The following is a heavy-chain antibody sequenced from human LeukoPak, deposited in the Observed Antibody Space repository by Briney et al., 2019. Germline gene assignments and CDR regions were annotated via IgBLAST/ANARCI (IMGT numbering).Heavy chain of an antibody. CDR3: ARDRRSSSSVFDP. Sequence: SVKVSCKASGGTFSSYAISWVRQAPGQGLEWMGGIIPIFGTANYAQKFQGRVTITADESTSTAYMELRSLRSDDTAVYYCARDRRSSSSVFDPWGQGTLVTVSS. D-gene: IGHD6-6*01. CDR2: IIPIFGTA. J-gene: IGHJ5*02. V-gene: IGHV1-69*13. CDR1: GGTFSSYA.